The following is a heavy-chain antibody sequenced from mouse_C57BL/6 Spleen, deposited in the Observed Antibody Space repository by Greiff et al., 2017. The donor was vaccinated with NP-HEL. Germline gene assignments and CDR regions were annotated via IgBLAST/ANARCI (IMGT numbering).Heavy chain of an antibody. V-gene: IGHV1-26*01. CDR1: GYTFTDYY. J-gene: IGHJ4*01. CDR3: ARREGGNSYYAMDY. Sequence: VQLQQSGPELVKPGASVKISCKASGYTFTDYYMNWVKQSHGKSLEWIGDINPNNGGTSYNQKFKGKATLTVDKSSSTAYMELRSLTSEDSAVYYCARREGGNSYYAMDYWGQGTSVTVSS. D-gene: IGHD2-1*01. CDR2: INPNNGGT.